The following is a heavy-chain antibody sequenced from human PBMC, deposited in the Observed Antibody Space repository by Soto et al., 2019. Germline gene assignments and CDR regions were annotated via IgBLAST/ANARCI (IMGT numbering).Heavy chain of an antibody. CDR1: GFTFDDYG. J-gene: IGHJ4*02. D-gene: IGHD2-15*01. Sequence: GGSLRLSCAASGFTFDDYGMHWVRQAPGKGLEWVSVISWNSGSRGYADFVKGRFTISRDNAKNSLYLQMNSLRAEDTALYYCAKDRGPADNYFDYWGQGTLVTVSS. V-gene: IGHV3-9*01. CDR2: ISWNSGSR. CDR3: AKDRGPADNYFDY.